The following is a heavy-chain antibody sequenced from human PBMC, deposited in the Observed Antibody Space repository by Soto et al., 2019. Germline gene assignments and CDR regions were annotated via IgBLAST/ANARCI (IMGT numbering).Heavy chain of an antibody. CDR3: AKLDGGGY. J-gene: IGHJ4*02. Sequence: QVQLQESGPGLVTPSGTLSLTCAVSGGAISSNNWWSWVRQPPGKGLEWIGEIYHGGNTHYNPSLKSRVTISVDNAKNHFALILSSLTAADTAVYYCAKLDGGGYWGQGTLVTVSS. CDR1: GGAISSNNW. D-gene: IGHD1-1*01. V-gene: IGHV4-4*02. CDR2: IYHGGNT.